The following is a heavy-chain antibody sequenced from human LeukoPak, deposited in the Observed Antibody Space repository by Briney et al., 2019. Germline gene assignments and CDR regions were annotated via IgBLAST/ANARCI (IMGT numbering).Heavy chain of an antibody. J-gene: IGHJ4*02. CDR1: GYTFTTYD. CDR2: MNPTSGNT. Sequence: ASVKVSCKASGYTFTTYDINWVRQATGQGLEWMGWMNPTSGNTGYARRFQGRVTMTRNTSISTAYMELSSLRSEDTAVYYCATHSRGENQKNDYWGQGTLVTVSS. V-gene: IGHV1-8*01. CDR3: ATHSRGENQKNDY. D-gene: IGHD6-13*01.